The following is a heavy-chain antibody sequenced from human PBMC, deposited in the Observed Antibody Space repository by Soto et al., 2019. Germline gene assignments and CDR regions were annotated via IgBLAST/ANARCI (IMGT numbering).Heavy chain of an antibody. CDR2: ISYDGKVA. CDR3: AKEGPITGGYVDY. V-gene: IGHV3-30*18. CDR1: GFTFSSYG. Sequence: QVQLVESGGGVVQPGRSLRLSCAASGFTFSSYGMHWVRQAPGKGLEWVTVISYDGKVAYYADSVKGRFTISRDNSKTTLYLQMNSFRTGDTAMYYFAKEGPITGGYVDYWGQGTLVTVSP. J-gene: IGHJ4*02.